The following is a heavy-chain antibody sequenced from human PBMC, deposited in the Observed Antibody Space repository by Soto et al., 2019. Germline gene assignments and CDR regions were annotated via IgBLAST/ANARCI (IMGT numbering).Heavy chain of an antibody. CDR3: ARGAATVTPGWFDP. V-gene: IGHV4-38-2*01. CDR1: GYSISSGYY. D-gene: IGHD4-17*01. J-gene: IGHJ5*02. CDR2: IYHSGST. Sequence: LSLTCAVSGYSISSGYYWGWIRQTPGKGLEWIASIYHSGSTYYNPSLKSRVTISVDTSKNQFSLKLTSVTAADTAVYYCARGAATVTPGWFDPWGQGIMVTVSS.